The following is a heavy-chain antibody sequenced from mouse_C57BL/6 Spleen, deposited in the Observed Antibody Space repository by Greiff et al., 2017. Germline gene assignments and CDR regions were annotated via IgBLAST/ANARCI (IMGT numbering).Heavy chain of an antibody. J-gene: IGHJ2*01. V-gene: IGHV1-77*01. CDR3: ECSLIYGSSPFDY. D-gene: IGHD1-1*01. CDR1: GYTFTDYY. Sequence: QVQLQQSGPELVKPGASVKISCKASGYTFTDYYINWVKQRPGQGLEWIGKIGPGSGSTYYNEKFKGKGTLTADKSSSTAYMHLSILTSENSAVSCCECSLIYGSSPFDYWGTGTTLTVSS. CDR2: IGPGSGST.